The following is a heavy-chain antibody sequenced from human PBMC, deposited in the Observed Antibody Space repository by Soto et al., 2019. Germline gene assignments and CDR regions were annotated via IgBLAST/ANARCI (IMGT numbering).Heavy chain of an antibody. V-gene: IGHV3-30*18. D-gene: IGHD1-26*01. Sequence: QVQLVESGGGVVQPGRSRRLSLAASGFTFSSYGRHGVRQAPGKGREWVAVISYDGSNKYYADSVKGRFTISRDNSKNTLYLQMNSLRAEDTAVYYCAKDLLRPGRAYGMDVWGQGTTVTVSS. CDR3: AKDLLRPGRAYGMDV. J-gene: IGHJ6*02. CDR1: GFTFSSYG. CDR2: ISYDGSNK.